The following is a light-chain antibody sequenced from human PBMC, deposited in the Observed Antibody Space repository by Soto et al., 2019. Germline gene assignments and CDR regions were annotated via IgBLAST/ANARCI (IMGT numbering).Light chain of an antibody. CDR2: SNN. J-gene: IGLJ1*01. CDR1: RSNIGSNT. V-gene: IGLV1-44*01. CDR3: AAWHDSLNGYV. Sequence: VLTQPPSASGTPGERATISCSGSRSNIGSNTVNWYQQLPGTAPNLLIYSNNQRPSGVPDRFSFSKSGTSASLAISGLQSEDEADYYCAAWHDSLNGYVFGPGTKV.